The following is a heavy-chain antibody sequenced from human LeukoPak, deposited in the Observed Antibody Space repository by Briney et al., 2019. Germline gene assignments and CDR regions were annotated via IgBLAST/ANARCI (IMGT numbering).Heavy chain of an antibody. D-gene: IGHD3-22*01. V-gene: IGHV4-4*07. Sequence: SETLSLTCTVSGGSISSYYWSWIRQPAGKGLEWIGRIYTSGSTNYNPSLKSRVTMSVDTSKNQFSLKLSSVTAADTAVYYCARIGPYYDSSGYYYDYFDYWGQGTLVTVSS. CDR2: IYTSGST. CDR1: GGSISSYY. J-gene: IGHJ4*02. CDR3: ARIGPYYDSSGYYYDYFDY.